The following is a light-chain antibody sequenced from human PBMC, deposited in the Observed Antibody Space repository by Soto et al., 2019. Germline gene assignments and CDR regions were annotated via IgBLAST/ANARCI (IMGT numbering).Light chain of an antibody. V-gene: IGLV2-14*01. CDR2: DVS. J-gene: IGLJ1*01. CDR3: SSYTSSSTYV. CDR1: SSDVGGYNY. Sequence: QSVLTQAASVSGSPGQSITISCTGTSSDVGGYNYVSWYQQYPGKAPKLMIYDVSNRPSGASNRFSGSKSGNTASLTISGLQAEDEADYSCSSYTSSSTYVFGTGTKVTVL.